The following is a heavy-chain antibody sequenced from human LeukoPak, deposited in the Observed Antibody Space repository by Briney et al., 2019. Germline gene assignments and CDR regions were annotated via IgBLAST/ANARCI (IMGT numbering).Heavy chain of an antibody. V-gene: IGHV4-61*08. D-gene: IGHD1-1*01. CDR2: IYYSGST. CDR3: ARLGAGQPPS. CDR1: GGSISSGDYY. J-gene: IGHJ5*02. Sequence: PSETLSLTCTVSGGSISSGDYYWSWIRQPPGKGLEWIGYIYYSGSTKYNPSLKSRVTISVDTSRNQYSLNLSSVTAADTAVYYCARLGAGQPPSWGQGTLVTVSS.